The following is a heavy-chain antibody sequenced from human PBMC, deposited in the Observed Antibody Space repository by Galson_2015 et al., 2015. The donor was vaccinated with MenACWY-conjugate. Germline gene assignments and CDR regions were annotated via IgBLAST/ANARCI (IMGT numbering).Heavy chain of an antibody. Sequence: SLRLSCAASGFTFSGSAMHWVRQASGKGLEWVGRIRSKANSYATAYAASVKGRFTISRDDSKNTAYLQMNSLKTEDTAVYYCTSSDSSSWYSRSAFDPWGQGTLVTVSS. D-gene: IGHD6-13*01. CDR2: IRSKANSYAT. V-gene: IGHV3-73*01. CDR1: GFTFSGSA. CDR3: TSSDSSSWYSRSAFDP. J-gene: IGHJ5*02.